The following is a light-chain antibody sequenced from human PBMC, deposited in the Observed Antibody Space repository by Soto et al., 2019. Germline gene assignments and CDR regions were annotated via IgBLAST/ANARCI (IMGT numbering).Light chain of an antibody. J-gene: IGLJ1*01. Sequence: QSFLTQPPPASGSPGQSVTTSCIGTAGDFGRYIYVSWYQHHPGKAPKRIIYEVTKRPSGVPDRFSGSKSGNTASLTVSGLEADDEADYYCNSYVGSNNYVFXTGTKVTVL. CDR2: EVT. CDR3: NSYVGSNNYV. V-gene: IGLV2-8*01. CDR1: AGDFGRYIY.